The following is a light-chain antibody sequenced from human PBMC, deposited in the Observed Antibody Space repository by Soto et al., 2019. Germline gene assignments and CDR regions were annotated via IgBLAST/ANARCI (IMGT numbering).Light chain of an antibody. CDR1: QKISSY. V-gene: IGKV3-11*01. J-gene: IGKJ4*01. Sequence: EIVLTQSPGTLSLSPGERATLSCRASQKISSYLAWYQQQPGQAPRLLNYDASNRATGIPARFSGSRSGTDFTLTISSLEPEDFAVYYCQQHSNWPPLTFGGGTKVEIK. CDR3: QQHSNWPPLT. CDR2: DAS.